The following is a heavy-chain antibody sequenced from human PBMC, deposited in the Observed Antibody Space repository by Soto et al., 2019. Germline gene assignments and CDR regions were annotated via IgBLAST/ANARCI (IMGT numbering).Heavy chain of an antibody. CDR3: ATVVLGSYNWFDP. J-gene: IGHJ5*02. CDR2: FDPEDGET. CDR1: AYTLTELS. V-gene: IGHV1-24*01. D-gene: IGHD1-26*01. Sequence: SVKVSCKVSAYTLTELSMHWVRQAPGKGLEWMGGFDPEDGETIYAQKFQGRVTMTEDTSTDTAYMELSSLRSEDTAVYYCATVVLGSYNWFDPWGQGTLVTGSS.